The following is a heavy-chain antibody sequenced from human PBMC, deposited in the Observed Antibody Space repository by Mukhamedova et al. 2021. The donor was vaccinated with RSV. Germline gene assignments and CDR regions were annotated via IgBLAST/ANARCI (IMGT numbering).Heavy chain of an antibody. Sequence: QPPGKGLEWIGEIYHSGTTNYNPSLKSRVTISIDKSKNQFSLKLSSVTAADTAVYYCARDSGFGSSTAVLEYWGQGTLVTVSS. CDR2: IYHSGTT. D-gene: IGHD6-13*01. V-gene: IGHV4-4*02. CDR3: ARDSGFGSSTAVLEY. J-gene: IGHJ4*02.